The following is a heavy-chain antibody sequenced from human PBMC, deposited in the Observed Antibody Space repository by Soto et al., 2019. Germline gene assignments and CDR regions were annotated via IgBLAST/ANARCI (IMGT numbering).Heavy chain of an antibody. CDR1: DYTFNSYG. Sequence: QVQLVQSGDELKKPGASVKVSCKASDYTFNSYGISWVRKAPGQGLEWMGWLSGDNGDIKYAQKFQGRVTMTTDISTSTVYMELRSLSSDDTAVYFCAGSRCFGFDFWGQGTLVTVSS. J-gene: IGHJ4*02. D-gene: IGHD3-22*01. V-gene: IGHV1-18*01. CDR3: AGSRCFGFDF. CDR2: LSGDNGDI.